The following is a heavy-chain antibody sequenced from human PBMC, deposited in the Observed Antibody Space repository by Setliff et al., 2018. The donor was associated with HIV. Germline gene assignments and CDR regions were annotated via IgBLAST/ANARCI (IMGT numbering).Heavy chain of an antibody. CDR2: ASDDGKNI. D-gene: IGHD3-16*01. J-gene: IGHJ6*03. CDR3: ARDAGRWGSYYYFRYMDV. V-gene: IGHV3-30*03. Sequence: LRLSCAASGFTFSNYAVHWVRQAPGKGLEWVAVASDDGKNIYYADSVKGRSTVSRDNYRNTVFLQMNSPRMEDTAVFYCARDAGRWGSYYYFRYMDVWGKGTTVTVSS. CDR1: GFTFSNYA.